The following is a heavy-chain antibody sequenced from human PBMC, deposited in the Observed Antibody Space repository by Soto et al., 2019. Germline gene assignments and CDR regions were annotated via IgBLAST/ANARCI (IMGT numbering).Heavy chain of an antibody. Sequence: QVQLQQWGAGMLKPSETLSLTCAVYGGSISGYYWSWIRQPPGKGLEWIGEINHSGSTNYNPSLKSRVTISVDTSKNQFSLKLSSVTAADTAVYYCARGNLLDVVVVAATPGYYYYYMDVWGKGTTVTVSS. CDR2: INHSGST. CDR1: GGSISGYY. V-gene: IGHV4-34*01. J-gene: IGHJ6*03. CDR3: ARGNLLDVVVVAATPGYYYYYMDV. D-gene: IGHD2-15*01.